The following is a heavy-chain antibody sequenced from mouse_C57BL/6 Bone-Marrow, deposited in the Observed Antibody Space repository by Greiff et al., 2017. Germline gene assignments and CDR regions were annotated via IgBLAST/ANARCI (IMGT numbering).Heavy chain of an antibody. CDR2: IDPSDSET. V-gene: IGHV1-52*01. Sequence: VKLQQPGAELVRPGSSVKLSCKASGYTFTSYWMHWVKQRPIQGLEWIGNIDPSDSETHYNQKFKDKATLTVDKSSSTAYMQLSSLTSEDSAVYYGARFDYDLAWFAYWGQGTLVTVSA. CDR3: ARFDYDLAWFAY. J-gene: IGHJ3*01. D-gene: IGHD2-4*01. CDR1: GYTFTSYW.